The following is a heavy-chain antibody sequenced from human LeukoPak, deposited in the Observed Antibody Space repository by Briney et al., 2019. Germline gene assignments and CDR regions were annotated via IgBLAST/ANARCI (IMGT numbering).Heavy chain of an antibody. CDR2: INPNSGGT. Sequence: ASVKVSCKASGYTFTSYGISWVRQAPGQGLEWMGWINPNSGGTNYAQKFQGRVTMTRDTSISTAYMELSRLRSDDTAVYYCARDGGSLDDWGQGTLVTVSS. CDR1: GYTFTSYG. J-gene: IGHJ4*02. D-gene: IGHD3-16*01. V-gene: IGHV1-2*02. CDR3: ARDGGSLDD.